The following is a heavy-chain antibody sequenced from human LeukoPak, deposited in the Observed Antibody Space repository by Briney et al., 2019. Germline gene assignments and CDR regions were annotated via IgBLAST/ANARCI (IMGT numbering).Heavy chain of an antibody. CDR2: VSGSGAHT. CDR3: ARENRADY. V-gene: IGHV3-21*01. J-gene: IGHJ4*02. CDR1: GFTFSSYA. D-gene: IGHD2/OR15-2a*01. Sequence: GGSLRLSCAASGFTFSSYAMTWVRQAPGKGLQWVSAVSGSGAHTYYADSVKGRFTISRDNAKNSLYLQMNSLRAEDTAVYYCARENRADYWGQGTLVTVSS.